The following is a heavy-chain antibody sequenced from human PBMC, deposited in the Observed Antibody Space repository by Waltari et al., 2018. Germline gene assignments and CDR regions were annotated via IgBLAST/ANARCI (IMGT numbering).Heavy chain of an antibody. D-gene: IGHD2-15*01. CDR2: INHSGST. J-gene: IGHJ4*02. CDR3: ARGHGGKRGMRPFDY. V-gene: IGHV4-34*01. CDR1: GGSFSGYY. Sequence: QVQLQQWGAGLLKPSETLSLTCAVYGGSFSGYYWSWIRQPPGKGLEWIGEINHSGSTNYNPSLKGRVTISVDTSKNQFSLKLSSVTAADTAVYYCARGHGGKRGMRPFDYWGQGTLVTVSS.